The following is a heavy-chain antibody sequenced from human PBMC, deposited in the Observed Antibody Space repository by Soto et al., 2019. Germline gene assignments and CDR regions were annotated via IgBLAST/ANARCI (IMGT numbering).Heavy chain of an antibody. D-gene: IGHD6-13*01. CDR2: IYYSGST. V-gene: IGHV4-31*03. CDR3: ARSPGYSQQLFPFDP. Sequence: QLKLQGSGPGLVKPSQTLSLTCTVSVGSISSGGYYWSWIRQHPGKGLEWIGYIYYSGSTYYNPSLKSRVTISVDTSKNQFSLKLSSVTAADTAVYYCARSPGYSQQLFPFDPWGQGTLVTVSS. J-gene: IGHJ5*02. CDR1: VGSISSGGYY.